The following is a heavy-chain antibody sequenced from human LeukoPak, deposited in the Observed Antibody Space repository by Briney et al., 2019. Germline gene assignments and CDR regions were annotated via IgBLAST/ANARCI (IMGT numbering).Heavy chain of an antibody. CDR3: ARRSQGDCSSTSCYLGWFDP. CDR1: GYSFSDYW. D-gene: IGHD2-2*01. J-gene: IGHJ5*02. V-gene: IGHV5-10-1*01. Sequence: GESLQISCQGSGYSFSDYWIGWVRQIPGKGLEWMGRIDPSDSYTNYSPSFQGHVTISADKSISTAYLQWSSLKASDTAMYYCARRSQGDCSSTSCYLGWFDPWGQGTLVTVSS. CDR2: IDPSDSYT.